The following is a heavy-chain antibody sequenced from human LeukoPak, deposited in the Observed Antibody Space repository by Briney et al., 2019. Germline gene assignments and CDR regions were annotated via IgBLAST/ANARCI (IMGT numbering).Heavy chain of an antibody. CDR1: GGSISSGAYY. CDR2: IYYSGST. CDR3: VRADSSGYYYVD. V-gene: IGHV4-30-4*01. Sequence: KPSETLSLTCSASGGSISSGAYYWSWIRQPPGKGLEWIGYIYYSGSTYYNPSLKSRVTVSVDTSKNQFSLRLSSVTAADTAVYYCVRADSSGYYYVDWGQGTLVTVSS. D-gene: IGHD3-22*01. J-gene: IGHJ4*02.